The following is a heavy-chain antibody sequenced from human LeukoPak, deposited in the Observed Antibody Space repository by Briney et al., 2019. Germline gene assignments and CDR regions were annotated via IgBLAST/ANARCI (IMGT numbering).Heavy chain of an antibody. CDR2: ISGSGGST. V-gene: IGHV3-23*01. CDR1: GFTFSSYA. CDR3: AKAGGSYYRRTNFDY. J-gene: IGHJ4*02. D-gene: IGHD1-26*01. Sequence: PGGSLRLSCAASGFTFSSYAMSWVRQAPGKGLEWVSAISGSGGSTYYADSVKGRFTISRDNSKNTLYLQMNSLRAEDTAVYYCAKAGGSYYRRTNFDYWGQGTLVTVSS.